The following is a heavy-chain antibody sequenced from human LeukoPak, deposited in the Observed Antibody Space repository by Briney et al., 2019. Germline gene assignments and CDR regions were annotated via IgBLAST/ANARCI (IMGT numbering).Heavy chain of an antibody. Sequence: GGSLRLSCAASGFTFSSYAMSWVRQAPGKGLEWVSAISGSGGGTYYADSVKGRFTISRDNSKNTLYLQMNSLRAEDTAVYYCAKRGNCSSTSCYGYYFDYWGQGTLVTVSS. V-gene: IGHV3-23*01. D-gene: IGHD2-2*01. CDR2: ISGSGGGT. J-gene: IGHJ4*02. CDR1: GFTFSSYA. CDR3: AKRGNCSSTSCYGYYFDY.